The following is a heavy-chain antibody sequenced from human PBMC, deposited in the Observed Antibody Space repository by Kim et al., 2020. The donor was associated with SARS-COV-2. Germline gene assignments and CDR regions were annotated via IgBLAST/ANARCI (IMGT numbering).Heavy chain of an antibody. CDR2: INHSGST. V-gene: IGHV4-34*01. Sequence: SETLSLTCAVYGGSFSGYYWSWIRQPPGKGLEWIGEINHSGSTNYNPSLKSRVTISVDTSKNQFSLKLSSVTAADTAVYYCARRIAAAGTPWAGWGQGTLVTVSS. CDR3: ARRIAAAGTPWAG. J-gene: IGHJ4*02. D-gene: IGHD6-13*01. CDR1: GGSFSGYY.